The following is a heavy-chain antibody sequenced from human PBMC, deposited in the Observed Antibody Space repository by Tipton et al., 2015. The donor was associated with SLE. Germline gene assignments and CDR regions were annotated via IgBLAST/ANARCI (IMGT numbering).Heavy chain of an antibody. CDR2: IHYSGVT. J-gene: IGHJ6*02. D-gene: IGHD2-21*01. CDR1: GGSIISYY. V-gene: IGHV4-59*08. CDR3: ARHAEIPVMRYGMDV. Sequence: TLSLTCTVSGGSIISYYWSWIRQLPGKGLEWIGYIHYSGVTYYYPSLKSRVTMSVDTSKNQFSLKLNSVTAADTAVYYCARHAEIPVMRYGMDVWGQGTTVSVSS.